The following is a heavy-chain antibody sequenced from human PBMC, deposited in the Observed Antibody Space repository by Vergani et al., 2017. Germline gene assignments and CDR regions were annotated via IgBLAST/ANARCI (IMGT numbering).Heavy chain of an antibody. V-gene: IGHV3-15*01. D-gene: IGHD2-2*02. CDR3: YTDYHDY. J-gene: IGHJ4*02. Sequence: EVQVVESGGGLIKPGGSLRLSCVVSGITFKNAWINWARQAPGKGLEWIGLIRSKNDGGTADYAAPLKGRFTISRDDSKDSAFLLVNNLKTEDTAVYFCYTDYHDYWGQGTLVTVSS. CDR2: IRSKNDGGTA. CDR1: GITFKNAW.